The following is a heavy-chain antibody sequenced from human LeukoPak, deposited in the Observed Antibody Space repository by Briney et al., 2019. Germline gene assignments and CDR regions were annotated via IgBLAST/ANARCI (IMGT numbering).Heavy chain of an antibody. CDR3: AKEDRVPLEMTTTKGLDY. CDR1: GFIFSDYG. CDR2: ISYDGSNK. Sequence: AGTLRLSCAASGFIFSDYGIHWDRQAPGKGLEWVAYISYDGSNKYYADSVKGLFTIARGNSKNTLYLEMNSLRTEDTAVYYCAKEDRVPLEMTTTKGLDYWGQGTMVTVSS. J-gene: IGHJ4*02. V-gene: IGHV3-30*02. D-gene: IGHD5-24*01.